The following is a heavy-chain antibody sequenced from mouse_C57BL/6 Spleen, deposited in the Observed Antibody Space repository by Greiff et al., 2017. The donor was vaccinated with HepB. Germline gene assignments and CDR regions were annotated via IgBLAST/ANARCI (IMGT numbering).Heavy chain of an antibody. Sequence: VQLVESGPGLVQPSQSLSITCTVSGFSLTSYGVHWVRQSPGKGLEWLGVIWSGGSTDYNAAFISRLSNSKDNSKSQVFFKMNSLQADDTAIYYCASITTVVATGFDYAMDYWGQGTSVTVSS. D-gene: IGHD1-1*01. J-gene: IGHJ4*01. CDR3: ASITTVVATGFDYAMDY. CDR2: IWSGGST. V-gene: IGHV2-2*01. CDR1: GFSLTSYG.